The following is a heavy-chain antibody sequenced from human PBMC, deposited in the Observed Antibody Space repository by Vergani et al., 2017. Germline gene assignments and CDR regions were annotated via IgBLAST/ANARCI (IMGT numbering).Heavy chain of an antibody. CDR3: AGPQGTSAYYYGGFDY. CDR2: ISSDGGST. J-gene: IGHJ4*02. D-gene: IGHD3-22*01. V-gene: IGHV3-23*04. Sequence: EVQLVASGGGLVQRGGSLRLSCEASGFTFSNLWMTWVRQAPGKGLEWVSTISSDGGSTYYADSVKGRFTISRDNSKNTLSLQMNSLTAEDPAIYYCAGPQGTSAYYYGGFDYWGQGILVTVSS. CDR1: GFTFSNLW.